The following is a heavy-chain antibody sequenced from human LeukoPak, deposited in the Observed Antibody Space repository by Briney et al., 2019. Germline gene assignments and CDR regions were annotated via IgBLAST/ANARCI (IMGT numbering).Heavy chain of an antibody. J-gene: IGHJ6*02. CDR3: ARNTAAGILGGYYGMDV. Sequence: ASVKVSCKASGYTFTSYGISWVRQAPGQGLEWMGWISVYNGNTNYAQKLQGRVTMTTDTSTSTAYMELRSLRSDDTAVYYCARNTAAGILGGYYGMDVWGQGTTVTVSS. D-gene: IGHD6-13*01. CDR2: ISVYNGNT. CDR1: GYTFTSYG. V-gene: IGHV1-18*01.